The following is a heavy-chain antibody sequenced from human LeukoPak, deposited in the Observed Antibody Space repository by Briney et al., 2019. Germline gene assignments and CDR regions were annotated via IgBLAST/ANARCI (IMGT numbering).Heavy chain of an antibody. J-gene: IGHJ4*02. CDR1: GFTFSSYA. CDR3: AKAGSYYYGSSGWSPFDY. D-gene: IGHD3-22*01. Sequence: PGGSLRLSCEASGFTFSSYAMSWVRQTPGKGLEWVSGISGSGGNTYYADSVKGRFTISRDNSKNTLYLQMNSLGAEDTALYYCAKAGSYYYGSSGWSPFDYWGQGTLVTVSS. CDR2: ISGSGGNT. V-gene: IGHV3-23*01.